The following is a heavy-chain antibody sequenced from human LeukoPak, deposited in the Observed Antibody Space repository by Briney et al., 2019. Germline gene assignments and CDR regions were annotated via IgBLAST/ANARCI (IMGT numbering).Heavy chain of an antibody. V-gene: IGHV1-8*01. CDR2: MNPNSGNT. Sequence: ASVKVSCKASGYTFTSYDINWVRQATGQGLEWMGWMNPNSGNTGYAQKFQGRVTMTRNTSISTAYMEQSNMRSEDTAVYYWARGRSGSYEYYYHYMDVWGKGTTVTVSS. D-gene: IGHD1-26*01. J-gene: IGHJ6*03. CDR3: ARGRSGSYEYYYHYMDV. CDR1: GYTFTSYD.